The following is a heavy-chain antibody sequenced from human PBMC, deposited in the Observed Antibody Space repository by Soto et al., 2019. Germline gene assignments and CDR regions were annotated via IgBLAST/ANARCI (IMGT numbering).Heavy chain of an antibody. Sequence: PGESLKISCKGSGYSFTSYWIGWVRQMPGKGLEWMGIIYPGDSDTRYSPSFQGQVTISADKSISTAYLQWSSLKASDTAMYYCAILGHSRGYYYYMDVWGKGTKVTVP. CDR2: IYPGDSDT. CDR1: GYSFTSYW. J-gene: IGHJ6*03. V-gene: IGHV5-51*01. CDR3: AILGHSRGYYYYMDV. D-gene: IGHD4-4*01.